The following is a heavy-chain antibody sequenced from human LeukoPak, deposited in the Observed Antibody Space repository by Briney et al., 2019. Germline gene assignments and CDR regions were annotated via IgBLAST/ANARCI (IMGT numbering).Heavy chain of an antibody. Sequence: PSETLSLTCTVSGYSISSGYYWGWIRQPPGKGLEWIGSIYHSGSTYYNPSLKSRVTISVDTSKNQFSLKLSSVTAADTAVYYCAKDQPAHLWFGETSYWYFDLWGRGTLVTVSS. J-gene: IGHJ2*01. CDR1: GYSISSGYY. CDR2: IYHSGST. V-gene: IGHV4-38-2*02. D-gene: IGHD3-10*01. CDR3: AKDQPAHLWFGETSYWYFDL.